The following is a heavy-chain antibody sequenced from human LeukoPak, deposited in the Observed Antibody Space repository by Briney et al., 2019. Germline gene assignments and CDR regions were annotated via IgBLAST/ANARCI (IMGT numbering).Heavy chain of an antibody. CDR3: AGDGTVQSGDYYYYMDV. Sequence: GGSLRLSCAASGFTFSSYSMNWVRQAPGKGLEWVSYISSSSSTIYYADSVKGRFTISRDNAKNSLYLQMNSLRAEDTAVYYCAGDGTVQSGDYYYYMDVWGKGTTVTVSS. J-gene: IGHJ6*03. CDR1: GFTFSSYS. D-gene: IGHD1-26*01. CDR2: ISSSSSTI. V-gene: IGHV3-48*01.